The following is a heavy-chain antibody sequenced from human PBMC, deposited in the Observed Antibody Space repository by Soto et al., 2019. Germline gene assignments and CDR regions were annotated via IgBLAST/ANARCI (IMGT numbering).Heavy chain of an antibody. CDR3: AKMSSTDSYDPVFF. CDR1: GFTFSNHA. J-gene: IGHJ4*02. V-gene: IGHV3-23*01. D-gene: IGHD2-2*01. Sequence: GGSLRLSCAASGFTFSNHAMSWVRQVPGKGLEWVSAISGGGGSTYYADSVKGRFTISRDNSKNTLYLQMNSLRAEATAVYYCAKMSSTDSYDPVFFWGQGTLVTVSS. CDR2: ISGGGGST.